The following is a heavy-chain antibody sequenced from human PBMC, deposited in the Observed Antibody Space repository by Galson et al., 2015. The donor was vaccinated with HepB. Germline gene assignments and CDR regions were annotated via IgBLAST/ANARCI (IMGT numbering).Heavy chain of an antibody. CDR2: IYYSGST. D-gene: IGHD2-15*01. V-gene: IGHV4-59*01. CDR1: GGSISSYY. Sequence: TLSLTCTVSGGSISSYYWSWIRQPPGKGLEWIGYIYYSGSTNYNPSLKSRVTISVDTSKNQFSLKLSSVTAADTAVYYCARGVRCEGGSCYFIDPWGQGTLVTVSS. CDR3: ARGVRCEGGSCYFIDP. J-gene: IGHJ5*02.